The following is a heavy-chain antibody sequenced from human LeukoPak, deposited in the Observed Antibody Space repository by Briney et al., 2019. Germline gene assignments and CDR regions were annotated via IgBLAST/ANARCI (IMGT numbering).Heavy chain of an antibody. CDR2: INHSGST. CDR1: GWSFSGYY. CDR3: ARGPKSYYYDSSGYYSNYYGMDV. Sequence: SETLSLTCAVDGWSFSGYYWSLIRQPPGKGLEWIGEINHSGSTNYNPSLKSRVTISVDTSKNQFSLKLSSVTAADTAVYYCARGPKSYYYDSSGYYSNYYGMDVWGQGTTVTVSS. V-gene: IGHV4-34*01. D-gene: IGHD3-22*01. J-gene: IGHJ6*02.